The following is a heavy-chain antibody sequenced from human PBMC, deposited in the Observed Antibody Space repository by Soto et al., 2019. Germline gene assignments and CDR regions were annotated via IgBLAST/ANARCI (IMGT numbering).Heavy chain of an antibody. J-gene: IGHJ4*02. CDR2: INGGGSST. CDR3: ARDYYYYDSSGYYYY. CDR1: GFTFSNYA. Sequence: GGSLRLSCAASGFTFSNYAMSWVRQAPGKGLEWVSSINGGGSSTYYADSVKGRFTISRDNSKNTLYLQMNSLRAEDTAVYYCARDYYYYDSSGYYYYWGQGTLVTVSS. D-gene: IGHD3-22*01. V-gene: IGHV3-23*01.